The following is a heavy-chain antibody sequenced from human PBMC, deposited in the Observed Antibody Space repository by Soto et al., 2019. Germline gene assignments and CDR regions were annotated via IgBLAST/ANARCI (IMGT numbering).Heavy chain of an antibody. CDR3: ARVNSGSYYGGDAFDI. V-gene: IGHV3-74*01. CDR1: GFTFSSYW. J-gene: IGHJ3*02. D-gene: IGHD1-26*01. Sequence: GGSLRLSCAASGFTFSSYWMHWVRQAPGKGLVWVSRINSDGSSTSYADSVKGRFTISRDNAKNTLYLQMNSLRAEDTAVYYCARVNSGSYYGGDAFDIWGQGTMVTVSS. CDR2: INSDGSST.